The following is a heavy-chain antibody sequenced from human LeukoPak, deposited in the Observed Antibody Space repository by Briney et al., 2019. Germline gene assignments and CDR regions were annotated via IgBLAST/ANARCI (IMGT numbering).Heavy chain of an antibody. Sequence: TLSLTCTVSGGSISSSSYYWGWIRQPPGKGLEWIGSIYYSGSTYYNPSLKSRVTISVDTSKNKFSLKLSSVTAADTAVYYCASPGDTAMVEFDYWGQGTLVTVSS. J-gene: IGHJ4*02. V-gene: IGHV4-39*01. CDR2: IYYSGST. CDR1: GGSISSSSYY. D-gene: IGHD5-18*01. CDR3: ASPGDTAMVEFDY.